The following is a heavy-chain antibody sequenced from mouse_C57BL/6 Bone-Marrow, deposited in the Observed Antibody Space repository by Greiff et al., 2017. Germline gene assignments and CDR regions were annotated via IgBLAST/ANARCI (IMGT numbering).Heavy chain of an antibody. CDR2: INPGSGGT. V-gene: IGHV1-54*01. D-gene: IGHD6-5*01. CDR1: GYAFTNYL. CDR3: ARWAYPFAY. J-gene: IGHJ3*01. Sequence: VQLQESGAELVRPGTSVKVSCKASGYAFTNYLIEWVKQRPGPGLEWIGVINPGSGGTTYNEKFKGKAKLTADKSSSTAYMQLSSLTSEDSAVYFCARWAYPFAYWGQGTLVTVSA.